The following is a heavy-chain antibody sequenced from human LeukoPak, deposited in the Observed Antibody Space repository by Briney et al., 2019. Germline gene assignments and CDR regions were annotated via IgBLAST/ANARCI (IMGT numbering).Heavy chain of an antibody. CDR3: ARLGIVGATAGAFDI. J-gene: IGHJ3*02. Sequence: SETLSLTCTVSSGSISSYYWSWIRQPPGKGLEWIGYIYYSGSTNYNPSLKSRVTISVDTSKNQFSLKLSSVTAADTAVYYCARLGIVGATAGAFDIWGQGTMVTVSS. CDR1: SGSISSYY. D-gene: IGHD1-26*01. V-gene: IGHV4-59*08. CDR2: IYYSGST.